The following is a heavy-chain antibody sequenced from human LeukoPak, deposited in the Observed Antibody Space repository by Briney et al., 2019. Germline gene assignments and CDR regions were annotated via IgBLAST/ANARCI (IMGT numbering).Heavy chain of an antibody. CDR1: GYTLTESS. J-gene: IGHJ2*01. V-gene: IGHV1-24*01. D-gene: IGHD3-22*01. Sequence: ASVKVSCKVSGYTLTESSMHWVRQAPGKGLEWVGGFDPEDGETIYAQKFQGRVTMTEDTSTDTAYMELSSLRSEDTAVYYCATDRGTYDSSGYRLHWYFDLWGRGTLVTVSS. CDR2: FDPEDGET. CDR3: ATDRGTYDSSGYRLHWYFDL.